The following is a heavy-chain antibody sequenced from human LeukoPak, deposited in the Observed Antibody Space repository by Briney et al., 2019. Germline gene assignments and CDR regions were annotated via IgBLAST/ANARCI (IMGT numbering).Heavy chain of an antibody. V-gene: IGHV3-30*04. Sequence: TGGSLRLSCAASGFTFSSYAMHWVRQAPGKWLEWVAVISYDGSNKYYADSVKGRFTISRDNSKNTLYLQMNSLRAEDTAVYYCARDFRTVFDPWGQGTLVTVSS. CDR1: GFTFSSYA. CDR3: ARDFRTVFDP. CDR2: ISYDGSNK. D-gene: IGHD1-14*01. J-gene: IGHJ5*02.